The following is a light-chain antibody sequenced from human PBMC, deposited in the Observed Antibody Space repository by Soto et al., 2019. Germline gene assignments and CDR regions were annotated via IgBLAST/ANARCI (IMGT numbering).Light chain of an antibody. V-gene: IGKV3-20*01. CDR1: QSVGSTH. CDR2: GVS. Sequence: NVLTQSPGTLSLSPGERATLSCRTSQSVGSTHLAWYQQKPGQAPRLLIHGVSSRAAGIPDRFSGSGSGTAFSLTIRSLEPEKFAVYYCQHYVSSPLYTFGQGTKLEIK. J-gene: IGKJ2*01. CDR3: QHYVSSPLYT.